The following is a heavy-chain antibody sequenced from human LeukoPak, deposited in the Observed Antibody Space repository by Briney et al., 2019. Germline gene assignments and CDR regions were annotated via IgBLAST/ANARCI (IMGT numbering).Heavy chain of an antibody. D-gene: IGHD6-13*01. J-gene: IGHJ3*02. Sequence: GGSLRLSCAASGFTFSSYAMHWVRQAPGKGLEWVAVISYDGSNKYYADSVKGRFTISRDNSKNTLYLQMNSLRAEDTAVYYCARGLRLQQPLDAFDIWGQGTMVTVSS. V-gene: IGHV3-30-3*01. CDR2: ISYDGSNK. CDR1: GFTFSSYA. CDR3: ARGLRLQQPLDAFDI.